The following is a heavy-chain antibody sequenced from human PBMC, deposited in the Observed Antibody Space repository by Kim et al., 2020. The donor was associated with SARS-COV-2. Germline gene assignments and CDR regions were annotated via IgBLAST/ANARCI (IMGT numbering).Heavy chain of an antibody. D-gene: IGHD6-13*01. V-gene: IGHV3-33*06. J-gene: IGHJ4*02. CDR3: AKDSGSSYFVFDY. Sequence: ADSGKGRFTISRDNFKNTLYLQMNSLNAEDTAIYYCAKDSGSSYFVFDYWGQGTLVTVSS.